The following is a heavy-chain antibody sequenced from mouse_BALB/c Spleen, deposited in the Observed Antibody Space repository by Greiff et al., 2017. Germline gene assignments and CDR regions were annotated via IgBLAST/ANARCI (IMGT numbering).Heavy chain of an antibody. Sequence: EVQLQQSGGGLVQPGGSLKLSCAASGFTFSSYTMSWVRQTPEKRLEWVAYISNGGGSTYYPDTVKGRFTISRDNAKNTLYLQMSSLKSEDTAMYYCARHMITTRGFAYWGQGTLVTVSA. CDR3: ARHMITTRGFAY. CDR2: ISNGGGST. CDR1: GFTFSSYT. V-gene: IGHV5-12-2*01. D-gene: IGHD2-4*01. J-gene: IGHJ3*01.